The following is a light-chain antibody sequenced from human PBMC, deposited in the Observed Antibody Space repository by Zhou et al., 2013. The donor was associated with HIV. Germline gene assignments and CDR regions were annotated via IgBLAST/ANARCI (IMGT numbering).Light chain of an antibody. CDR1: QSVSSN. Sequence: EIVMTQSPATLSVSPGERATLSCRASQSVSSNLAWYQQKPGQAPRLLIYGASSRATGIPDFTLTISRLEPEDFAVYYCQQYGSSPYTFGQGTKLEIK. V-gene: IGKV3-20*01. CDR3: QQYGSSPYT. CDR2: GAS. J-gene: IGKJ2*01.